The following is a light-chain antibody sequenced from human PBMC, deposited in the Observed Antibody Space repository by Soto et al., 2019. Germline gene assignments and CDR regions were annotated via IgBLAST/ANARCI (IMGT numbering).Light chain of an antibody. V-gene: IGKV3-20*01. J-gene: IGKJ4*01. CDR1: QSVSNTY. CDR3: QQYGSSPLT. Sequence: EIVLTQSPGTLSLSPGERATLSCRSSQSVSNTYLAWYQQKPGQSPRLLIYGASNRASAIPDRFSGSGSGTDFTHTISRLDPEDFALSYCQQYGSSPLTFGGGTKVEIK. CDR2: GAS.